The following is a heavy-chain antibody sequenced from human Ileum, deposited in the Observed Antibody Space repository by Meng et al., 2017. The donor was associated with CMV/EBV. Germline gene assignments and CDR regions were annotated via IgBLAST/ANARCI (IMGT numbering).Heavy chain of an antibody. V-gene: IGHV1-2*02. CDR3: ARAPMTTVTMGDF. J-gene: IGHJ4*02. CDR2: INPNGGAT. Sequence: ASVKVSCKASGYTFIGYYIHWVRQAPGQGLEWMGWINPNGGATNSAQKFQGRVTLSRDTSINTVYMEMTSLTFDDTAVYYCARAPMTTVTMGDFWGQGMLVTVSS. CDR1: GYTFIGYY. D-gene: IGHD4-11*01.